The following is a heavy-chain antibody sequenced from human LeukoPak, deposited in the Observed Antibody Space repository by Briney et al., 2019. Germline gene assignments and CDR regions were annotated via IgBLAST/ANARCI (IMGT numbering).Heavy chain of an antibody. J-gene: IGHJ4*02. CDR2: IYTSGST. D-gene: IGHD5-18*01. V-gene: IGHV4-61*02. CDR1: GGSISSSSYY. Sequence: PSETLSLTCTVSGGSISSSSYYWSWIRQPAGKGLEWIGRIYTSGSTNYNPSLKSRVTISVDTSKNQFSLKLSSVTAADTAVYYCARAGYGSFDYWGQGTLVTVSS. CDR3: ARAGYGSFDY.